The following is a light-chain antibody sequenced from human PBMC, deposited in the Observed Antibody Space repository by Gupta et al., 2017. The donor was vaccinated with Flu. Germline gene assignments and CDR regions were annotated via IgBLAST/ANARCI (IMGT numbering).Light chain of an antibody. CDR2: ENN. CDR3: GTWDSSLSAWV. J-gene: IGLJ3*02. CDR1: SSNSENNY. Sequence: QSVLTQPPSVSAAPGQKVTISCPGTSSNSENNYVSWYQQLPGTAPKLLIYENNKRPSGIPDRCSGSKSDTSATLGITGLQTGDEADYYCGTWDSSLSAWVFGGGTKLTVL. V-gene: IGLV1-51*02.